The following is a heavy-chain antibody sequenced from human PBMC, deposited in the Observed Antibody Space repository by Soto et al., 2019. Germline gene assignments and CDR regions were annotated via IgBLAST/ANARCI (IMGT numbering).Heavy chain of an antibody. CDR1: GFTFSSYG. CDR3: ARDPVDIVATTSKILGVFDY. J-gene: IGHJ4*02. Sequence: GGSLRLSCAASGFTFSSYGMHWVRQAPGKGLEWVAVIWYDGSNKYYADSVKGRFTISRDNSKNTLYLQMNSLRAEDAAVYYCARDPVDIVATTSKILGVFDYWGQGTLVTVSS. CDR2: IWYDGSNK. D-gene: IGHD5-12*01. V-gene: IGHV3-33*01.